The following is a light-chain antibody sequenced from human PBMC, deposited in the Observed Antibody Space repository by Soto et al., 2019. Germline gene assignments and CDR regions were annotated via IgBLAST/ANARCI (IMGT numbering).Light chain of an antibody. CDR3: SSYTGSSTYV. CDR2: DVS. CDR1: SSDVGGYNY. V-gene: IGLV2-14*03. Sequence: QSVLNQPASVSGSTGQSMTISCTGTSSDVGGYNYVSWYQQHPGKAPKLMIYDVSNRTSGVSNRFSGSKSGNTASLTISGLQTEDESDYYCSSYTGSSTYVFGTGTKVTVL. J-gene: IGLJ1*01.